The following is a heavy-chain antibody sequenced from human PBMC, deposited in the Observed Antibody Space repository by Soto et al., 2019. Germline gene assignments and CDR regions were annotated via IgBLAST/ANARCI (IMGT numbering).Heavy chain of an antibody. CDR2: INHSGST. D-gene: IGHD5-12*01. CDR1: GGSFSGYY. Sequence: PSETLSLTCAVYGGSFSGYYWSWIRQPPGKGLEWIGEINHSGSTNYNPSLKSRVTISVDTSKNQFSLKLSSVTAADTAVYYCARKARWLQLIDYWGQGTLVTVSS. J-gene: IGHJ4*02. V-gene: IGHV4-34*01. CDR3: ARKARWLQLIDY.